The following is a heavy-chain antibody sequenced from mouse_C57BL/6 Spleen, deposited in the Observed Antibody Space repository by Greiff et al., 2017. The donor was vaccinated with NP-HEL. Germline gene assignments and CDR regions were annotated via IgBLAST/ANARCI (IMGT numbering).Heavy chain of an antibody. CDR1: GYAFTNYL. J-gene: IGHJ1*03. D-gene: IGHD4-1*01. Sequence: QVQLKQSGAELVRPGTSVKVSCKASGYAFTNYLIEWVKQRPGQGLEWIGVINPGSGGTNYNEKFKGKATLTADKSSSTAYMQLSSLTSEDSAVYFCATGTGYFDVWGTGTTVTVSS. CDR2: INPGSGGT. CDR3: ATGTGYFDV. V-gene: IGHV1-54*01.